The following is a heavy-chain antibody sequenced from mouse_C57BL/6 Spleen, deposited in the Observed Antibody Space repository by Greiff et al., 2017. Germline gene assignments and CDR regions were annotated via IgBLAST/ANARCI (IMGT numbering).Heavy chain of an antibody. J-gene: IGHJ4*01. D-gene: IGHD1-1*01. Sequence: VQLQQPGAELVKPGASVKLSCKASGYTFTSYWMQWVKQRPGQGLEWIGEIDPSDSYTNYNQKFKGKATLTVDTSSSTAYMQLSSLTSEDSAVYYCARGSSHYYYAMDYWGQGTSVTVSS. CDR3: ARGSSHYYYAMDY. V-gene: IGHV1-50*01. CDR1: GYTFTSYW. CDR2: IDPSDSYT.